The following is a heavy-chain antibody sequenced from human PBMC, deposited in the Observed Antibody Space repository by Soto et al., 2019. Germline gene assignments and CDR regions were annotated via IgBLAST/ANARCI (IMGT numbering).Heavy chain of an antibody. V-gene: IGHV3-23*01. CDR2: ISGSGGST. CDR3: AKDAKTYYYDRSGYYARFDY. D-gene: IGHD3-22*01. J-gene: IGHJ4*02. CDR1: VFTFSSYA. Sequence: GGSLRLSCAASVFTFSSYAMSWVRQAPGKGLEWVSAISGSGGSTYYADSVKGRFTISRDNSKNTLYLQMNSLRAEDTAVYYCAKDAKTYYYDRSGYYARFDYWGQGTLVNVSS.